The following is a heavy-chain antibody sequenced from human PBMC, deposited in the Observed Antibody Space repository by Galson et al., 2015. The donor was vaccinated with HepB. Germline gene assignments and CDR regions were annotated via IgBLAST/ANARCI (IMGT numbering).Heavy chain of an antibody. CDR3: ATHFYYYDSSGYQIEYYYGMDV. D-gene: IGHD3-22*01. J-gene: IGHJ6*02. CDR1: GYTFTSYY. V-gene: IGHV1-46*01. CDR2: INPSGGST. Sequence: SVKVSCKASGYTFTSYYMHWVRQAPGQGLEWMGIINPSGGSTSYAQKFQGRVTMTRDTSTSTVYMELSSLRSEDTAVYYCATHFYYYDSSGYQIEYYYGMDVWGQGTTVTVSS.